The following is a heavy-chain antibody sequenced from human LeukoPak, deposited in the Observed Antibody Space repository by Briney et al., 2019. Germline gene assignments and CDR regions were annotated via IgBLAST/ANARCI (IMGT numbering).Heavy chain of an antibody. J-gene: IGHJ4*02. CDR1: GFTFSNVW. D-gene: IGHD2-15*01. Sequence: GGSLRLSCAASGFTFSNVWVSWVRQAPGKGLEWVGRIKSKTDGGTTDYAAPVKGRFTISRDDSKNTLYLQMNSLKTEDTAVYYCTTGGVVVVVAATLADYWGQGTLSPSPQ. CDR3: TTGGVVVVVAATLADY. CDR2: IKSKTDGGTT. V-gene: IGHV3-15*01.